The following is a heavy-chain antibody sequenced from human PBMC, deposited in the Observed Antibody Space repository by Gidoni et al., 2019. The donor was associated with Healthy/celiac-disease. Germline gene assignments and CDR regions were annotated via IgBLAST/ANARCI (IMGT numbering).Heavy chain of an antibody. V-gene: IGHV4-59*01. CDR1: GGPISIYY. J-gene: IGHJ3*02. CDR2: IYYSGST. Sequence: QVQLQESGPGLVKPSETLSLTCTVSGGPISIYYWSWIRQPPGTGLEWIVYIYYSGSTNYTPSLKSRVTISVDTSKNQFSLKLSSVTAADTAVYYCARGVGYYYDSSGYLDAFDIWGQGTMVTVSS. D-gene: IGHD3-22*01. CDR3: ARGVGYYYDSSGYLDAFDI.